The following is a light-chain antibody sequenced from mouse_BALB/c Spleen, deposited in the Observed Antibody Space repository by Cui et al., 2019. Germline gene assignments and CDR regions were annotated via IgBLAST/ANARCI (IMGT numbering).Light chain of an antibody. CDR2: STS. CDR1: SSVSY. V-gene: IGKV4-80*01. J-gene: IGKJ1*01. Sequence: QIVPTQFPAVMSASPGQEITLTCSDSSSVSYMHWYQQKSSTSPKLLIFSTSNLASGVPSRFSGSGSGTFYSLSISSVEAEDAADYYCHQWSSYPWTFGGGTKLEIK. CDR3: HQWSSYPWT.